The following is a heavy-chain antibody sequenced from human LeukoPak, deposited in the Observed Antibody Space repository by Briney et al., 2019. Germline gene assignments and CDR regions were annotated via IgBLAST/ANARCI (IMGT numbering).Heavy chain of an antibody. J-gene: IGHJ4*02. D-gene: IGHD1-7*01. CDR1: GGSISSGGYY. V-gene: IGHV4-31*03. CDR2: IYYSGST. CDR3: ARTPGTRKWNWHYFDY. Sequence: SQTLSLTCTVSGGSISSGGYYWSWIRQHPGKGLEWIGNIYYSGSTYYNPSLKSRVTISVDTSKNQFSLKLSSVTAADTAVYYCARTPGTRKWNWHYFDYWGQGTLVTVSS.